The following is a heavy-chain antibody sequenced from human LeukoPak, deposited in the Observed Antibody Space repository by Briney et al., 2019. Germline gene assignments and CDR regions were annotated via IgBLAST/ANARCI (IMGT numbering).Heavy chain of an antibody. V-gene: IGHV3-7*05. CDR2: IKQDGSDI. Sequence: GGSLRLSCAASGFIFDNFWMSWVRQAPGKGLEWVANIKQDGSDIYYVDSVKGRFTISRDNAKNSLYLQMNSLRAEDTALYYCARDMSFSTSGWYGELDNWGQGTLVTVSS. CDR3: ARDMSFSTSGWYGELDN. CDR1: GFIFDNFW. D-gene: IGHD6-19*01. J-gene: IGHJ4*02.